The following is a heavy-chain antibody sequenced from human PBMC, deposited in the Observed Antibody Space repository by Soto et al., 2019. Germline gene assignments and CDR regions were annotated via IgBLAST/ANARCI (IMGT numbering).Heavy chain of an antibody. Sequence: QVQLVESGGGVVQPGRSLRLSCAASGFTFSSYGMHWVRQAPGKGLEWVAVIWYDGSNKYYADSVKGRFTISRDNSKNTLYLPMSSLGAEYGAVYYCARGAGRHYDILTGYYTPSHYFDYWGQGTLVTVSS. D-gene: IGHD3-9*01. CDR1: GFTFSSYG. CDR2: IWYDGSNK. V-gene: IGHV3-33*01. CDR3: ARGAGRHYDILTGYYTPSHYFDY. J-gene: IGHJ4*02.